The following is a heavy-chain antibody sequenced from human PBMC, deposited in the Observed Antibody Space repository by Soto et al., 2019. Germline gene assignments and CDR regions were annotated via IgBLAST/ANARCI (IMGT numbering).Heavy chain of an antibody. D-gene: IGHD3-10*01. Sequence: SETLSLTCAVSGGSISSSNWWSWVRQPPGKGLEWIGEIHHSGSTNYNPSLKSRVTISVDKSKNQFSLKLTSVTAADTAVYYCARQGTYYYGSGSFRFDPWGQGTLVTVSS. J-gene: IGHJ5*02. CDR2: IHHSGST. V-gene: IGHV4-4*02. CDR1: GGSISSSNW. CDR3: ARQGTYYYGSGSFRFDP.